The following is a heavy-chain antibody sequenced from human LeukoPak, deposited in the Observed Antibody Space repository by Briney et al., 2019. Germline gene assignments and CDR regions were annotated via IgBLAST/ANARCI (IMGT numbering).Heavy chain of an antibody. V-gene: IGHV4-59*01. CDR3: ARVGVMVRGVFDY. CDR1: GGSISSYY. D-gene: IGHD3-10*01. Sequence: SETLSLTCTVSGGSISSYYWSWIRQPPGKGLEWIGYIYYSGSTNYNPSHKSRVTISVDASKNQFSLKLSSVTAADTAVYYCARVGVMVRGVFDYWGQGTLVTVSS. J-gene: IGHJ4*02. CDR2: IYYSGST.